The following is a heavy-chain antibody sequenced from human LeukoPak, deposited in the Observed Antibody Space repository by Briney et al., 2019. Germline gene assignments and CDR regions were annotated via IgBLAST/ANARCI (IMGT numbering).Heavy chain of an antibody. J-gene: IGHJ4*02. CDR2: IYENGGTT. D-gene: IGHD2-21*01. Sequence: GGSLRLSCVGSGFTFRSHAMSWVRQAPEKGLEFVSGIYENGGTTYYADSVKGRFSISRDSSKNTLYLQMDSLRGEDTAVYYCAKDFRIGYSAHFDYWGQGALVTISS. CDR1: GFTFRSHA. V-gene: IGHV3-23*01. CDR3: AKDFRIGYSAHFDY.